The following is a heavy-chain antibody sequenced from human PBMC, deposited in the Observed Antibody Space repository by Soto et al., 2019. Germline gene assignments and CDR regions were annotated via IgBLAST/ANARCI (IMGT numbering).Heavy chain of an antibody. CDR1: GYTLTNYA. CDR3: TRDLNGGNPFDY. CDR2: IDPGSGKA. Sequence: QVQLVQSGAEVKKAGASVRDSCKPSGYTLTNYAIQWVRQAAGQRLEWLGWIDPGSGKATYSQKVQDRIIISRDTSASTFYMDLSSLTSEDTAVYFCTRDLNGGNPFDYWGQGALVTVSS. J-gene: IGHJ4*02. D-gene: IGHD2-8*01. V-gene: IGHV1-3*01.